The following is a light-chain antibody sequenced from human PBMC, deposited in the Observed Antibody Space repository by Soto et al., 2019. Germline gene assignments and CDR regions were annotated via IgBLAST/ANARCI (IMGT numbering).Light chain of an antibody. CDR1: QSVSHN. J-gene: IGKJ3*01. CDR3: QQYNNWPPGVFT. CDR2: DAS. V-gene: IGKV3-15*01. Sequence: EIVMTQSPVTLSVSPGERATLSCRASQSVSHNLAWYQQKPGQAPRLLIYDASTRATGIPARFSGSGSGTEFTLTISSLQSEDFAVYYCQQYNNWPPGVFTFGPGTKVDIK.